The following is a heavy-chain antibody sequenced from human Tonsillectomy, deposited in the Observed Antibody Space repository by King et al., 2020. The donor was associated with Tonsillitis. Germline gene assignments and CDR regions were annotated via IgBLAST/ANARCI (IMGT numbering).Heavy chain of an antibody. D-gene: IGHD3-22*01. CDR3: AKDATSYYDSSGHYYGVDC. V-gene: IGHV3-30*02. CDR2: IRYDGSNE. J-gene: IGHJ4*02. CDR1: GISFSSYG. Sequence: VQLVESGGGVVQPGGSLRVSCAASGISFSSYGMHWVRQAPGKGLEWVAFIRYDGSNEYYADSVKGRFTISRDNSKNTLFLRMNSLRAEDTAVYYCAKDATSYYDSSGHYYGVDCWGQGTLVTVSS.